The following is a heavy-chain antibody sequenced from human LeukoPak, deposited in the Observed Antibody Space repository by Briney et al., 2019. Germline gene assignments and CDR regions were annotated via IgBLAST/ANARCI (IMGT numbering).Heavy chain of an antibody. D-gene: IGHD2-2*01. CDR1: GYTFITSA. V-gene: IGHV1-18*01. CDR2: ISAYNGIT. CDR3: ARGGSTSWVGSFDY. J-gene: IGHJ4*02. Sequence: ASVKVSRKGSGYTFITSAITWVRQAPGQGLEWMGWISAYNGITNYAEKLQGRVAMTTDTSTNTAYMELWSLTSDDTAVYYCARGGSTSWVGSFDYWGQGTLVTVSP.